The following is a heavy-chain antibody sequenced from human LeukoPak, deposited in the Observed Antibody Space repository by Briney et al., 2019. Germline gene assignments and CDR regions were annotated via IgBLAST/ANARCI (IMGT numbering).Heavy chain of an antibody. D-gene: IGHD3-16*01. CDR1: GITVSGNY. CDR3: ASLGY. CDR2: IYSGGST. J-gene: IGHJ4*02. V-gene: IGHV3-66*02. Sequence: GGSLRLSCAVSGITVSGNYMTWVRQAPGKGLDWVSAIYSGGSTYYADSVKGRFTISRDNSKNTLYLQMNCLRPEDTAVYYCASLGYWGQGTLVTVSS.